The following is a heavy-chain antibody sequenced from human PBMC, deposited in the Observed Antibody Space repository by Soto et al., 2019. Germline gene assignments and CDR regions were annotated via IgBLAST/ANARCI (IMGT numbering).Heavy chain of an antibody. J-gene: IGHJ4*02. CDR3: ARGGITIFGVVDY. CDR1: GYTFTDYS. CDR2: INPKSGGT. D-gene: IGHD3-3*01. Sequence: GASVKVSCKASGYTFTDYSVHWVRQAPGQGLEWMGWINPKSGGTNYAQKFQGRVTMTRDTSISTAYMELSRLRYDDTAVYYCARGGITIFGVVDYWGQGTPVTVSS. V-gene: IGHV1-2*02.